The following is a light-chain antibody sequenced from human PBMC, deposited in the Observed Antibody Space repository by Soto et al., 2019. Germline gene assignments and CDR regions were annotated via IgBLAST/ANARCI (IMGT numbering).Light chain of an antibody. CDR3: QQYDDYPLT. Sequence: DIQMTQSPSTLSASVGDRVTITCRASQSIKNWLAWYQKKPGTAPKFLIYDASTLESGVPSRFSGSGSGTEFTLTISSLQADDFATYFCQQYDDYPLTFGGGTKVEIK. J-gene: IGKJ4*01. CDR2: DAS. CDR1: QSIKNW. V-gene: IGKV1-5*01.